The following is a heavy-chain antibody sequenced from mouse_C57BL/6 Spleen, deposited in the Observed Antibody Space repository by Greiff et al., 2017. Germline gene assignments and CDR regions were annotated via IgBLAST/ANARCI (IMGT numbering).Heavy chain of an antibody. CDR1: GYAFSSYW. Sequence: QVHVKQSGAELVKPGASVKISCKASGYAFSSYWMNWVKQRPGKGLEWIGQIYPGDGDTNYNGKFKGKATLTADKSSSTAYMQLSSLTSEDSAVYFCARPAQATDYYAMDYWGQGTSVTVSS. D-gene: IGHD3-2*02. V-gene: IGHV1-80*01. J-gene: IGHJ4*01. CDR3: ARPAQATDYYAMDY. CDR2: IYPGDGDT.